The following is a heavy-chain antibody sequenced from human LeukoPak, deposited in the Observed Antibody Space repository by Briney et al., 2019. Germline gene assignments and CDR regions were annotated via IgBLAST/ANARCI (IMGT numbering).Heavy chain of an antibody. CDR2: IYYSGST. D-gene: IGHD4-17*01. CDR3: ARHNGDYVAFDI. J-gene: IGHJ3*02. V-gene: IGHV4-39*01. Sequence: PSETLSLTCTVSGGSISSSSYSWGWIRQPPGKGLEWIGSIYYSGSTYYNPSLKSRVTKSVDTSKNQFSQKLSSVTAADTAVYYCARHNGDYVAFDIWGQGTMVTVSS. CDR1: GGSISSSSYS.